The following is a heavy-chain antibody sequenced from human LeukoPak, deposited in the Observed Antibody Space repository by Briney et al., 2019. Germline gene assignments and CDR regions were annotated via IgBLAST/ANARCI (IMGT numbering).Heavy chain of an antibody. CDR3: TRDQGSMIVLRRSNCYLYL. V-gene: IGHV3-7*01. J-gene: IGHJ2*01. Sequence: PGGSLRLSCAASGFTFSNYWMSWIRQAPGKGLEWLANINQDGSEMYYVDSVKGRFTISRDNGKNSLYLQINSLRADDTAVYYCTRDQGSMIVLRRSNCYLYLWGRGTLVTVSS. CDR2: INQDGSEM. D-gene: IGHD2-21*02. CDR1: GFTFSNYW.